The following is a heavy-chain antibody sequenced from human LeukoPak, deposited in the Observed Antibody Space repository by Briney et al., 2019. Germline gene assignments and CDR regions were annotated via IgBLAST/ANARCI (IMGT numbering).Heavy chain of an antibody. CDR1: GGSISTYY. D-gene: IGHD3-22*01. Sequence: SETLSLTCTVSGGSISTYYWSWIRQPPGKGLEWIGSIYHSGSTYYNPSLKSRVTISVDTSKNQFSLKLRSVTAADTAVYYCARVVQSTDSSGFYLPEYFQHWGQGTLVTVSS. J-gene: IGHJ1*01. CDR3: ARVVQSTDSSGFYLPEYFQH. V-gene: IGHV4-38-2*02. CDR2: IYHSGST.